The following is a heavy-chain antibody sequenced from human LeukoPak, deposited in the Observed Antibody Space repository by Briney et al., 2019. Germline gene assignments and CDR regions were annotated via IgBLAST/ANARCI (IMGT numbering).Heavy chain of an antibody. CDR2: ISPDGSTT. J-gene: IGHJ4*02. D-gene: IGHD3-22*01. V-gene: IGHV3-74*01. Sequence: GGSLRLSCAASGFDFSSNWLHWVRHAPGKGLVWVSRISPDGSTTNLADSVKGRCTISRDNPKNTLYLQMSSLRAEDTAVYYCVRSAYYDSSGYYYDSWGQGTLVTVSS. CDR1: GFDFSSNW. CDR3: VRSAYYDSSGYYYDS.